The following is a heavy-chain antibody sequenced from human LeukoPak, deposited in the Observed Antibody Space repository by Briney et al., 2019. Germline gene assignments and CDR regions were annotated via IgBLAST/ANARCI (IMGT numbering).Heavy chain of an antibody. J-gene: IGHJ3*02. CDR3: AREGGSYAFDI. CDR1: GYSISSGYY. CDR2: IYHSGST. V-gene: IGHV4-38-2*01. D-gene: IGHD1-26*01. Sequence: PSETLSLTCAVSGYSISSGYYWGWIRQPPGKGLEWIGSIYHSGSTYYNPSLKSRVTISVDTSKNQFSLKLSSVTAADTAVYYCAREGGSYAFDIWGQGTMVTVA.